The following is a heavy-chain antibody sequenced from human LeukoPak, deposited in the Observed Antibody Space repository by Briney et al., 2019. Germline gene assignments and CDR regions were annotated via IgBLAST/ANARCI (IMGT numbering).Heavy chain of an antibody. CDR3: ARQIRKPRDCSSTSCYPLILLYYFDY. CDR1: GGSISSGSYY. Sequence: SETLSLTCTVSGGSISSGSYYWTWIRQPAGKGLEWIGRMYTSGSTNYNPSLKSRVTISVDTSKNQFSLKLSSVTAADTAVYYCARQIRKPRDCSSTSCYPLILLYYFDYWGQGTLVTVSS. V-gene: IGHV4-61*02. J-gene: IGHJ4*02. D-gene: IGHD2-2*01. CDR2: MYTSGST.